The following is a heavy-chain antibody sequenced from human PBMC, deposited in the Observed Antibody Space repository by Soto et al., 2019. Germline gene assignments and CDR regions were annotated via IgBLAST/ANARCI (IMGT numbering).Heavy chain of an antibody. Sequence: QVQLQESGPGLVKPSETPSLTCTVSGGSISSYYWSWIRQPPGKGLEWIGYIYYSGSTNYNPSLKSRVTISVDTSKNQFSLKLSSVTAADTAVYYCARDNAELATITGWFDPWGQGTLVTVSS. CDR2: IYYSGST. CDR3: ARDNAELATITGWFDP. D-gene: IGHD5-12*01. CDR1: GGSISSYY. J-gene: IGHJ5*02. V-gene: IGHV4-59*01.